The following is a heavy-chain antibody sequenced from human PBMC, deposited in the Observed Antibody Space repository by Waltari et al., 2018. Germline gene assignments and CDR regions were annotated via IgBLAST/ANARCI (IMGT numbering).Heavy chain of an antibody. V-gene: IGHV7-4-1*02. CDR3: AREVVPPHTIVVNWFDP. Sequence: QVQLAQSGSELKKHGASVKISCKASGYTFNDYAINWVRQAPGQGLELMGWVPTNTGTPTYAQGFTGRFVFSLDTSVSTAYLQITSLKTEDSAVYYCAREVVPPHTIVVNWFDPWGQGTLVTVSS. CDR2: VPTNTGTP. D-gene: IGHD2-2*01. CDR1: GYTFNDYA. J-gene: IGHJ5*02.